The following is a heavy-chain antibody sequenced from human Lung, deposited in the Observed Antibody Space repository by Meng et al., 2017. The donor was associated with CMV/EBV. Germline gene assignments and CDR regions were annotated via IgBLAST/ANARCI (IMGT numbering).Heavy chain of an antibody. D-gene: IGHD2/OR15-2a*01. CDR2: ISTNTGNP. Sequence: QVQLVQSGSEFKKPGASGKVSCKASGYTFSTYTIYWVRQAHGRGLEWMGWISTNTGNPTYTQGFTGRFVFSLDTSVSTAYLQISSLKAEDTAVYYCARGGNFDPWGQGTLVTVSS. CDR3: ARGGNFDP. CDR1: GYTFSTYT. V-gene: IGHV7-4-1*02. J-gene: IGHJ5*02.